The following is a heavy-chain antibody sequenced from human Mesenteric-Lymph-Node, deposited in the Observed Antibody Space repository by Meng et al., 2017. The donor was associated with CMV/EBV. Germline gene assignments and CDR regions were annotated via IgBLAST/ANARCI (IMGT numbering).Heavy chain of an antibody. D-gene: IGHD6-13*01. CDR3: AKLSSSWYGHAFDI. V-gene: IGHV3-23*01. CDR2: ISGSGGST. Sequence: GESLKISCAASGFTFSSYAMSWVRHAPGKGLERVSAISGSGGSTHYEDSVKGRFTISRDNSKNTLYLQMNSLRAEDTAVYYCAKLSSSWYGHAFDIWGQGTMVTVSS. J-gene: IGHJ3*02. CDR1: GFTFSSYA.